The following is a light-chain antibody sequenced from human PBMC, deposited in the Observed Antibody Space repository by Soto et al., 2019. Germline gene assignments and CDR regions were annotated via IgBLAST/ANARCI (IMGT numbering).Light chain of an antibody. V-gene: IGLV2-14*01. CDR1: SSDVSGYNY. Sequence: SVRTQPASVCGYPWQSITISCTGTSSDVSGYNYVSWYQQHPGKAPKLIIYEVSNRPSGVSDRFSGSKSDNTASLTISGLQTEDEADYYCSSYTSSYTLYVFGTGTKVTVL. CDR3: SSYTSSYTLYV. J-gene: IGLJ1*01. CDR2: EVS.